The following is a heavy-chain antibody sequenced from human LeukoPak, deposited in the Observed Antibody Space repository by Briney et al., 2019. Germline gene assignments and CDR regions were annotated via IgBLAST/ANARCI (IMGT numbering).Heavy chain of an antibody. CDR2: INPSGGST. CDR3: AREDTAMAPLDY. V-gene: IGHV1-46*04. Sequence: ASVKVSCKASGYTFTNYYMHWVRQAPGQGLEWMGIINPSGGSTRYEQKLQGRVTMTRDTSTSTVYMELSSLRSEDTAVYYCAREDTAMAPLDYWGQGTLVTVSS. D-gene: IGHD5-18*01. CDR1: GYTFTNYY. J-gene: IGHJ4*02.